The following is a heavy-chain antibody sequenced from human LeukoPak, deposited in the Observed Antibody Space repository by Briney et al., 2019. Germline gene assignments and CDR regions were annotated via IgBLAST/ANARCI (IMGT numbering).Heavy chain of an antibody. J-gene: IGHJ4*02. CDR3: ARVGTAIGGPGVQFDY. Sequence: PSETLSLTCAVYGGSFSGYYWSWIRQPPGKGLEWIGEINHSGSTYYNPSLKSRVTISVDTSKNQFSLKLSSVTAADTAVYYCARVGTAIGGPGVQFDYWGQGTLVTVSS. CDR1: GGSFSGYY. V-gene: IGHV4-34*01. CDR2: INHSGST. D-gene: IGHD5-18*01.